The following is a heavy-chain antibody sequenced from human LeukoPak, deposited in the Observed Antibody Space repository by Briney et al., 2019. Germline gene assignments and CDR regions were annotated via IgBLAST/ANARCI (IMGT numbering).Heavy chain of an antibody. CDR3: ARRSPLFRNYGSGGWFAP. CDR2: IYPVDSDT. J-gene: IGHJ5*02. D-gene: IGHD3-10*01. CDR1: GYSFTNYW. V-gene: IGHV5-51*01. Sequence: GESLKISCKGSGYSFTNYWIGWVRQVPGKGLEWMGTIYPVDSDTRYSPSFKGQVTISADKSTSTAYLHWSSLKASDTAMYCCARRSPLFRNYGSGGWFAPWGQGTLVTVSS.